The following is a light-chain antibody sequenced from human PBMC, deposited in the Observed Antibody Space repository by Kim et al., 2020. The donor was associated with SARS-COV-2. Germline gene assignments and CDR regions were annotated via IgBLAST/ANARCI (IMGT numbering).Light chain of an antibody. CDR3: QQYNNWPPFT. CDR1: QSVTNN. Sequence: EVVMTQSPPSLSVSPGDRATLSCRASQSVTNNLAWYQQKPGQAPRLLIYDTSGRATGIPARFSGSGSGTRFTLTISIVQSEDSAVYFCQQYNNWPPFTFGQGTRLEIK. J-gene: IGKJ5*01. CDR2: DTS. V-gene: IGKV3D-15*03.